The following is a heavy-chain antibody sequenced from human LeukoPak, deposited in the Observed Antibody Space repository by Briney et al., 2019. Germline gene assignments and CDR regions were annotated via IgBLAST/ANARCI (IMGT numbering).Heavy chain of an antibody. D-gene: IGHD3-22*01. V-gene: IGHV4-59*01. CDR2: IYNSGGT. Sequence: SETLSLTCSVSGDSISIYYWSWIRQPPGKGLEWIGYIYNSGGTNYNPSLKSRVTISVDTSKNQFSLKLTSVTAADTAVYYCARFSYYDSSGYTYNFDYWGQGTLVTVSS. CDR1: GDSISIYY. CDR3: ARFSYYDSSGYTYNFDY. J-gene: IGHJ4*02.